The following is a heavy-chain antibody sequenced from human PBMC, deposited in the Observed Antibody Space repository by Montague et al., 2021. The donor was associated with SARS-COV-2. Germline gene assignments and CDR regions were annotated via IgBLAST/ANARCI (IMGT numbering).Heavy chain of an antibody. CDR1: GGSFNDYY. D-gene: IGHD3-22*01. Sequence: SETLSLTCAVYGGSFNDYYWSWIRQPPGKGLEWIGEINHGGITNYSPSLTSRVTISADTSKNQFSLKLKSVTAADTANYYCSRGHQGVAMLVVVMIGAEYYFDNWGQGSLVTVSS. CDR2: INHGGIT. CDR3: SRGHQGVAMLVVVMIGAEYYFDN. V-gene: IGHV4-34*01. J-gene: IGHJ4*02.